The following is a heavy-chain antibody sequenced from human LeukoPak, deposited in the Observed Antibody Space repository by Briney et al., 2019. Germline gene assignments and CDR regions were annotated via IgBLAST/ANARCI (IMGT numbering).Heavy chain of an antibody. D-gene: IGHD6-13*01. J-gene: IGHJ4*02. CDR3: AKDIAAAGTNFDH. Sequence: GGSLRLSCAASGFTFSSYAMSWVRQAPGKGLEWVSAISGSGGSTYYANSVNGRFTISRDNSKNTLYLQMNSLRAEDTAVYYCAKDIAAAGTNFDHWGQGTLVTVSS. CDR2: ISGSGGST. CDR1: GFTFSSYA. V-gene: IGHV3-23*01.